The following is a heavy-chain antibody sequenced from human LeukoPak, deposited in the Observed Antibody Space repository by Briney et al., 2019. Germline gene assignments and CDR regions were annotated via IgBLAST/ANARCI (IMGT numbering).Heavy chain of an antibody. Sequence: ASVKVSCKASGYTFTSYYMHWVRQAPGQGLEWMGIINPSGGSTSYAQKFQGRVTMTRDTSTSTVYMELSSLRSEDTAVYYCARDGRPGGSSWYSFDYWGQGTLVTVSS. V-gene: IGHV1-46*01. J-gene: IGHJ4*02. D-gene: IGHD6-13*01. CDR2: INPSGGST. CDR3: ARDGRPGGSSWYSFDY. CDR1: GYTFTSYY.